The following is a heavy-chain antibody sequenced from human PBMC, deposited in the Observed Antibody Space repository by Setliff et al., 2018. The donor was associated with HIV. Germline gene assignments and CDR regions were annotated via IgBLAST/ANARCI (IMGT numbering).Heavy chain of an antibody. V-gene: IGHV3-7*01. D-gene: IGHD2-2*01. J-gene: IGHJ4*02. Sequence: SGGSLRLSCAASGFTFSSYWMSWARQAPGKGLEWVASIKEDGSEKYYVGSVKGRFTISRDNAKNSLYMQMNSLRAEDTAVYYCATRFSNSWAFDYWGQGTLVTSPQ. CDR3: ATRFSNSWAFDY. CDR2: IKEDGSEK. CDR1: GFTFSSYW.